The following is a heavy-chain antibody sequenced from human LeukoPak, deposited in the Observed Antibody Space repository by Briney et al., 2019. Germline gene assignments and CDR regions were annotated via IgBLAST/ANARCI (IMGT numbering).Heavy chain of an antibody. V-gene: IGHV4-4*07. CDR3: ARVRPYANFVGSLDL. Sequence: SETLSLTCTVSGGSISSHYWSWIRHPAGKRLEWLGRIWTTGSTAYNPSYKSRLTMSMDKSKNQFSLTLTSMTAADTAVYYCARVRPYANFVGSLDLWGRGALVTVSS. CDR2: IWTTGST. J-gene: IGHJ2*01. D-gene: IGHD1-26*01. CDR1: GGSISSHY.